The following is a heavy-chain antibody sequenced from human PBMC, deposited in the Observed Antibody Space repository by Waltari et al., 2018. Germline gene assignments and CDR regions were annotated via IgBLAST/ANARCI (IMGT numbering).Heavy chain of an antibody. CDR3: ATGTWIRSAFDI. V-gene: IGHV1-24*01. CDR1: GYTLTELS. Sequence: VQLVQSGAEVKRPGESLQISCKVSGYTLTELSMHWVRQAPGKGLEWMGGFDPEDGETIYAQKFQGRVTMTEDTSTDTAYMELSSLRSEDTAVYYCATGTWIRSAFDIWGQGTMVTVSS. CDR2: FDPEDGET. J-gene: IGHJ3*02. D-gene: IGHD5-18*01.